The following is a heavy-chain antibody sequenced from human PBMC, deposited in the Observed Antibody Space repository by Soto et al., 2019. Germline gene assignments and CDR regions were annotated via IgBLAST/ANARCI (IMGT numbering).Heavy chain of an antibody. CDR3: AKAKNDYNWDNRPPFDY. CDR1: GFTLRNYA. D-gene: IGHD1-20*01. Sequence: VGSLRLSCEASGFTLRNYAMTWVRQAPGKGLEWVSLISANDVGTYYAESVKTRFTISTDQSRNTVYLQMDSLRAGDTAIYYCAKAKNDYNWDNRPPFDYWGQGTLVTVSS. CDR2: ISANDVGT. J-gene: IGHJ4*02. V-gene: IGHV3-23*01.